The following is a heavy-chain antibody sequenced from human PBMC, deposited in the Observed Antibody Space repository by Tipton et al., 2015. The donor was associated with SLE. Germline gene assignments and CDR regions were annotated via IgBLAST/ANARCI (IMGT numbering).Heavy chain of an antibody. V-gene: IGHV4-39*01. CDR1: GGSISSNDYY. CDR2: MYYSGST. Sequence: TLSLTCNVSGGSISSNDYYWGWIRQPPGKGLEWIGSMYYSGSTHYSPSLSSRVTISVDTSKNQFSLKLTSVTATDSAVDYCARQRITMIVARGRVLAFDIWGQGTMVTVSS. J-gene: IGHJ3*02. CDR3: ARQRITMIVARGRVLAFDI. D-gene: IGHD3-22*01.